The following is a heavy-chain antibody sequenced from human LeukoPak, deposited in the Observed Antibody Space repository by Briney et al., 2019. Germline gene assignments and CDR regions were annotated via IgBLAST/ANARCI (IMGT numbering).Heavy chain of an antibody. CDR2: INSDGSST. D-gene: IGHD1-26*01. Sequence: GGSLRLSCAASGFTFSSYAMHWVRQAPGKGLEWVSRINSDGSSTTYADSVKGRFTISRDNAKNTLYLQMNSLRAEDTAVYYCARGTGGSYYFDYWGQGTLVTVSS. CDR1: GFTFSSYA. V-gene: IGHV3-74*01. CDR3: ARGTGGSYYFDY. J-gene: IGHJ4*02.